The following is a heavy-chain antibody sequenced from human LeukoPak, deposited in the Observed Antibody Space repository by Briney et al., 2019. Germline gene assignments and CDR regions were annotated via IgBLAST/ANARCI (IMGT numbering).Heavy chain of an antibody. V-gene: IGHV3-23*01. Sequence: GGSLRLSCAASGFTFSSYAMSWVRQAPGKGLEWVSTISGSGGSTYYADSVKGRFTISRDNSKNTLYLQMNSLRAEDAALYYCANNHGGGSNSPLNWFDPWGQGTLVTVSS. D-gene: IGHD1-26*01. CDR2: ISGSGGST. CDR1: GFTFSSYA. J-gene: IGHJ5*02. CDR3: ANNHGGGSNSPLNWFDP.